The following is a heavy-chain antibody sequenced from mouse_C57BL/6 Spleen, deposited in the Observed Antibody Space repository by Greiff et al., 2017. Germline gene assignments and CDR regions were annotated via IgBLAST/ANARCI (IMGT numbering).Heavy chain of an antibody. J-gene: IGHJ2*01. CDR2: INPYNGGT. Sequence: VQLQQSGPVLVKPGASVTMSCKASGYTFTDYYMNWVKQSHGKSLEWIGVINPYNGGTSYNQKFKGKATLTVDKSSSTAYMELNSLTSEDSAVYYCARSYGSSYYLDYWGQGTTLTVSS. CDR1: GYTFTDYY. D-gene: IGHD1-1*01. CDR3: ARSYGSSYYLDY. V-gene: IGHV1-19*01.